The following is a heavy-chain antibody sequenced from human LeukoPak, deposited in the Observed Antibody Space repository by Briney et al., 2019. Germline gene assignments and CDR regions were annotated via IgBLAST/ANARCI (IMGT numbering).Heavy chain of an antibody. CDR2: IYSGGST. V-gene: IGHV3-66*01. CDR1: GFTVSSNY. D-gene: IGHD3-9*01. J-gene: IGHJ4*02. Sequence: GGSLRLSCAASGFTVSSNYMSWVRQAPGKGLEWVSVIYSGGSTYYADSVKGRFTISRGNSKNTLYLQMNSLRAEDTAVYYCAVATGVLRYFDWLTTFDYWGQGTLVTVSS. CDR3: AVATGVLRYFDWLTTFDY.